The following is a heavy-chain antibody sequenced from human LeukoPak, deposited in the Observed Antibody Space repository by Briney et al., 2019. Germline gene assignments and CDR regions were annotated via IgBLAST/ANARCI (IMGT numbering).Heavy chain of an antibody. CDR2: ISSSSSTI. J-gene: IGHJ6*02. CDR3: AREKEGSTGGFGAAGAFYYYGMDV. CDR1: GFTFSSYS. V-gene: IGHV3-48*04. D-gene: IGHD6-13*01. Sequence: GGSLRLSCAASGFTFSSYSMNWVRQAPGKGLEWVSYISSSSSTIYYADSVKGRFTISRDNAKNSLYLQMNSLRAEDTAVYYCAREKEGSTGGFGAAGAFYYYGMDVWGQGTTVTVSS.